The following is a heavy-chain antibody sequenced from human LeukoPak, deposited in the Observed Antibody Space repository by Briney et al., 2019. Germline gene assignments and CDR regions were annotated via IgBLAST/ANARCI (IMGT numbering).Heavy chain of an antibody. CDR3: AKDGRDIVVVVAATLYNTGYYFDY. V-gene: IGHV3-30*18. J-gene: IGHJ4*02. CDR1: GFTFSSYG. D-gene: IGHD2-15*01. CDR2: ISYDGSNK. Sequence: GGSLRLSCAASGFTFSSYGMHWVRQAPGKGLEWVAVISYDGSNKYYADSVKGRFTISRDNSKNTLYLQMNSLRAEDTAVHYCAKDGRDIVVVVAATLYNTGYYFDYWGQGTLVTVSS.